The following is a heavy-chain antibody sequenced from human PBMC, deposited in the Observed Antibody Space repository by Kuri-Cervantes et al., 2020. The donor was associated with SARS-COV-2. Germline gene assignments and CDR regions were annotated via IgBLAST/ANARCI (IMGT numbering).Heavy chain of an antibody. Sequence: ASVKVSCKASGYTFTGYYMHWVRQAPGRGLEWMGWINPNSGGTNYAQKFQGRVTMTRDTSISTAYMELSRLRSDDTAVYYCATAPPSPSITMVRGVWTRVGWFDPWGQGTLVTVSS. J-gene: IGHJ5*02. CDR3: ATAPPSPSITMVRGVWTRVGWFDP. D-gene: IGHD3-10*01. V-gene: IGHV1-2*02. CDR2: INPNSGGT. CDR1: GYTFTGYY.